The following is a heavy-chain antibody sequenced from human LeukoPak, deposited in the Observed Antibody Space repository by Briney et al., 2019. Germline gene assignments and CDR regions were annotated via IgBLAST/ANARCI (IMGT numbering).Heavy chain of an antibody. J-gene: IGHJ4*02. CDR3: ARDDRESRTDY. V-gene: IGHV3-48*01. CDR2: ISRSSFTI. Sequence: GGSLRLSCAASGFTFRSYSMNWVRQAPGKGLEWVSYISRSSFTIYYADSVKGRFTISRDNAKNSLYLQMNSLRAEDTAVYYCARDDRESRTDYWGQGTLVTVSS. CDR1: GFTFRSYS. D-gene: IGHD1-14*01.